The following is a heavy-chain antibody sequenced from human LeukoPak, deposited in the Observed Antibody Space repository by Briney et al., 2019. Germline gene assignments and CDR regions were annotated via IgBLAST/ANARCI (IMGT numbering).Heavy chain of an antibody. V-gene: IGHV1-69*13. CDR1: GYTFTGYY. D-gene: IGHD4-17*01. CDR2: IIPIFGTA. J-gene: IGHJ4*02. CDR3: ARKGDYGDYFDY. Sequence: SVKVPCKASGYTFTGYYMHWVRQAPGQGLEWMGGIIPIFGTANYAQKFQGRVTITADESTSTAYMELSSLRSEDTAVYYCARKGDYGDYFDYWGQGTLVTVSS.